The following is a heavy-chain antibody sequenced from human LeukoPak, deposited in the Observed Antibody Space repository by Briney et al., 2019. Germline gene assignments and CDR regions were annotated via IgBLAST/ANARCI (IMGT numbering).Heavy chain of an antibody. CDR1: GFTFNNYD. J-gene: IGHJ2*01. CDR3: ARDRAAAGANWYFDL. Sequence: GGSLRLSCAASGFTFNNYDMHWVRQATGEGLEWVSAIGTAGDTYSSGSVKGRFTIARDTAKSSLYLRMNSLRAGDTAVYYCARDRAAAGANWYFDLWGRGTLVTVSS. CDR2: IGTAGDT. D-gene: IGHD6-13*01. V-gene: IGHV3-13*04.